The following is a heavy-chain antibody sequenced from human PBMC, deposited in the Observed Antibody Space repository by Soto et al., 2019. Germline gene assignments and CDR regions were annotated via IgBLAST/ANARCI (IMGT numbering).Heavy chain of an antibody. Sequence: EVHLLESAGGLVQPRGSLRISCAASGFVFSDYAMSWVRQAPGKGLEWLSAISGDAHDTYYAASVKGRFTISRDNSKNTLYLQMDSLRVEDTARYYCVKDAPQPFSDWGRGTLVTVSS. V-gene: IGHV3-23*01. CDR1: GFVFSDYA. J-gene: IGHJ4*02. D-gene: IGHD3-3*02. CDR2: ISGDAHDT. CDR3: VKDAPQPFSD.